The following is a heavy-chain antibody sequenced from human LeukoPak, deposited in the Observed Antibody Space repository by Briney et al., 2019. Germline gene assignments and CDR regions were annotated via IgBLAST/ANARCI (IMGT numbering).Heavy chain of an antibody. J-gene: IGHJ3*02. CDR1: GDSISNYY. CDR3: ARDRMATIGDAFDI. CDR2: IYYSGST. V-gene: IGHV4-59*01. Sequence: SETLSLTCTVSGDSISNYYWSWIRQPPGKGLEWIGYIYYSGSTNYNPSLKSRVTISVDTSKNQFSLKLSSVTAADTAVYYCARDRMATIGDAFDIWGQGTMVTVSS. D-gene: IGHD5-24*01.